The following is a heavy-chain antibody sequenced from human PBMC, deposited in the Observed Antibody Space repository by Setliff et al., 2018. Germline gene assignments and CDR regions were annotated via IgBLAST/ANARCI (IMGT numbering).Heavy chain of an antibody. CDR3: ARTGTYRYFDY. V-gene: IGHV4-39*01. D-gene: IGHD1-1*01. J-gene: IGHJ4*02. CDR2: IYYRGTT. CDR1: GGSISSGVYY. Sequence: ETLSLTCTVSGGSISSGVYYWAWIRQPPGKGLEWIGRIYYRGTTYSNASLASRLTISVDTAKNQFSLKLTSVTAADTAVYYCARTGTYRYFDYWGQGTRVTVSS.